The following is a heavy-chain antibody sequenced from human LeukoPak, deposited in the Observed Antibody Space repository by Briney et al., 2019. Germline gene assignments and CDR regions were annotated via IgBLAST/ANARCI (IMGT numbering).Heavy chain of an antibody. CDR2: FSSRKNIV. V-gene: IGHV3-48*04. J-gene: IGHJ6*02. Sequence: GGSLRLSCVTSGFSFDNYGMSWVRRAPGKGLEWISYFSSRKNIVNYADSVKGRFTISRDNAKNSLYLQMNSLRAEDTAVYYCARDRSEYSYAYHGMDVWGQGTTVTVSS. CDR1: GFSFDNYG. CDR3: ARDRSEYSYAYHGMDV. D-gene: IGHD5-18*01.